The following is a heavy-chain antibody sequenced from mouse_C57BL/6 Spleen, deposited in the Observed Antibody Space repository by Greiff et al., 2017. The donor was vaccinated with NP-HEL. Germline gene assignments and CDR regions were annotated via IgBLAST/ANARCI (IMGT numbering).Heavy chain of an antibody. CDR3: ARVPFITTVVVDY. V-gene: IGHV1-64*01. CDR2: IHPNSGST. D-gene: IGHD1-1*01. J-gene: IGHJ2*01. Sequence: QVQLQQPGAELVKPGASVKLSCKASGYTFTSYWMHWVKQRPGQGLEWIGMIHPNSGSTNYNEKFKSKATLTVDKSSSTAYMQLSSLTSEDSAVYYCARVPFITTVVVDYWGQGTTLTVSS. CDR1: GYTFTSYW.